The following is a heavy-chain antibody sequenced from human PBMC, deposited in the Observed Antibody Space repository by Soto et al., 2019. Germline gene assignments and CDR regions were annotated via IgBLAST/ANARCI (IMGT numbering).Heavy chain of an antibody. J-gene: IGHJ4*02. CDR3: ARRGSHLDY. D-gene: IGHD5-12*01. Sequence: QVQLQESGPGLVKPSETLSLTCIVSGGSISGYYWSWIRQPPGKGLEWIGYIYYSGSTKYNPSLKSRVTISLDTSKNQFSLKLSSMTAADTAVYYCARRGSHLDYWGQGTLVTVSS. CDR2: IYYSGST. V-gene: IGHV4-59*01. CDR1: GGSISGYY.